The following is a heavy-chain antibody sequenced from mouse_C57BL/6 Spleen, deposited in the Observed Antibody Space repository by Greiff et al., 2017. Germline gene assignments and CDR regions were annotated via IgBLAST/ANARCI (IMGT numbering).Heavy chain of an antibody. CDR2: IHPNSGST. J-gene: IGHJ4*01. D-gene: IGHD4-1*01. Sequence: VQLQQPGAELVKPGASVKLSCKASGYTFTSYWMHWVKQRPGQGLEWIGMIHPNSGSTNYNEKFKSKATLTVDKSSSTAYMQLSSLTSEDSAVYYCARGDWDVDYAMDYWGQGTSVTVSS. V-gene: IGHV1-64*01. CDR1: GYTFTSYW. CDR3: ARGDWDVDYAMDY.